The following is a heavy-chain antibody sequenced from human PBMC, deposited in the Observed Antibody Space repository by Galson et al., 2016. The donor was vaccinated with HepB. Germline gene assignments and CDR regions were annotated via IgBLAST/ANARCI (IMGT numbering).Heavy chain of an antibody. D-gene: IGHD6-19*01. CDR1: GFTFRNFP. CDR2: ISSSGLST. J-gene: IGHJ5*02. V-gene: IGHV3-64*01. Sequence: SLRLSCAASGFTFRNFPMHWVRQAPGKGLEYVSGISSSGLSTSYANSVKGRFTISRDNSKNTLLPQVGSLRVVDIAIYYCVRGSTTASSSGGYDRNWFDPWGQGTLVTVSS. CDR3: VRGSTTASSSGGYDRNWFDP.